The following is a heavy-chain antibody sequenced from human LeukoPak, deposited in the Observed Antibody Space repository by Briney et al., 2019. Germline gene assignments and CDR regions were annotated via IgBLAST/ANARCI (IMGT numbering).Heavy chain of an antibody. D-gene: IGHD3-16*02. J-gene: IGHJ4*02. CDR3: ARDYLDY. CDR2: INGDGTST. Sequence: GGSLRLSCAASGFTFSSYWMHWVRQAPGKGLVWVSRINGDGTSTTYADSVKGRFTISRDNAKNTLYLQMNSLRAEDTAVYYRARDYLDYWGQGTLVTVSS. V-gene: IGHV3-74*03. CDR1: GFTFSSYW.